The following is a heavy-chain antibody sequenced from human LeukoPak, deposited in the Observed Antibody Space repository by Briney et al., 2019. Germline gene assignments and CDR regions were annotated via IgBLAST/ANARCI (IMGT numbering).Heavy chain of an antibody. V-gene: IGHV3-23*01. J-gene: IGHJ4*02. CDR3: ARELPRITMVRGVIGLDY. Sequence: GGSLRLSCAASGFTFSNYAMSWVRQAPGKGLEWVSAISGSGDKTYYADSAKGRFTISRDNAKNSLYLQMNSLRAEDTAVYYCARELPRITMVRGVIGLDYWGQGTLVTVSS. CDR2: ISGSGDKT. D-gene: IGHD3-10*01. CDR1: GFTFSNYA.